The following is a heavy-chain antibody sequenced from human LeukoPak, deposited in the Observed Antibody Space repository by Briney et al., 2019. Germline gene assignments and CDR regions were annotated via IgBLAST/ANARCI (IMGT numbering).Heavy chain of an antibody. CDR1: GGSISIYY. V-gene: IGHV4-59*01. CDR2: IYYRGST. D-gene: IGHD2-2*01. CDR3: ARAGYCSSTSCYFDY. Sequence: SETLSLTCTVSGGSISIYYWIWIRHPPGKGLEGIGYIYYRGSTNHHPSLKSRVTISVDTSKNQFSLKLSSVTAADTGVYYCARAGYCSSTSCYFDYWGQGTLVTVSS. J-gene: IGHJ4*02.